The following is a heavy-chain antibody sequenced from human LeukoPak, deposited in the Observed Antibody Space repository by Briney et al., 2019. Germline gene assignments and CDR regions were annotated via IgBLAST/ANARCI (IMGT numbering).Heavy chain of an antibody. J-gene: IGHJ2*01. CDR1: GGSISNYF. CDR2: IYTSGST. V-gene: IGHV4-4*07. Sequence: NPSETLSLTCTVSGGSISNYFWSWIRQPAGKGLEWIGRIYTSGSTNYNPSLKSQVTMSVDTSKNQFSLKLKSVTAADTAVYYCARGSRDSGYDWGWHFDLWGRGTLVTVSS. D-gene: IGHD5-12*01. CDR3: ARGSRDSGYDWGWHFDL.